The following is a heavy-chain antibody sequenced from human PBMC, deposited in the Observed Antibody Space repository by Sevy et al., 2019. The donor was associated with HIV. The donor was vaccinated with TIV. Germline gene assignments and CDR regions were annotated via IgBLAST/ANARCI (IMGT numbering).Heavy chain of an antibody. Sequence: SETLSLTCTVSGGSISSGSSYWSWIRQPAGKGLEWIGRIYNSGSTNYNPSFKSRVTMSVDTCKNQFSLKMSSVTAADTAVYYCARDAGIVVAGGAFDIWGQRTVVTVSS. CDR1: GGSISSGSSY. V-gene: IGHV4-61*02. CDR3: ARDAGIVVAGGAFDI. D-gene: IGHD6-19*01. CDR2: IYNSGST. J-gene: IGHJ3*02.